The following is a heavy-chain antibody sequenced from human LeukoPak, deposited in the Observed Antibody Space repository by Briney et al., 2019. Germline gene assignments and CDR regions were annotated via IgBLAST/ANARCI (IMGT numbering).Heavy chain of an antibody. J-gene: IGHJ5*02. V-gene: IGHV4-59*01. CDR3: ARDPGSIVGATRGWFDP. Sequence: SETLSLTCTVSGGSISSYYWSWIRQPPGKGLEWIGYIYYSGSTNYNPSLKSRVTISVDTSENQFSLKLSSVTAADTAVYYCARDPGSIVGATRGWFDPWGQGTLVTVSS. D-gene: IGHD1-26*01. CDR2: IYYSGST. CDR1: GGSISSYY.